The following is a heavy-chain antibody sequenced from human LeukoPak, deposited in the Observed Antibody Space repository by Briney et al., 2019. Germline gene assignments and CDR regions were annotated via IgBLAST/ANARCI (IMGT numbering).Heavy chain of an antibody. V-gene: IGHV1-18*01. CDR2: ISAYNSNT. D-gene: IGHD2-15*01. CDR3: ARHRDVDYFDS. J-gene: IGHJ4*01. CDR1: VYTLTSYG. Sequence: ASVNVSCQASVYTLTSYGIRWVRQAPGHGLECIGWISAYNSNTTYAQRLQGRVTMTTDKHTSTAYMELRSLRSDDTAVYYCARHRDVDYFDSWGQGTLVTVSS.